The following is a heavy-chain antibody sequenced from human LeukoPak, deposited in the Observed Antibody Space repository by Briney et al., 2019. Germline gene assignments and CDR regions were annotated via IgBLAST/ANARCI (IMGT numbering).Heavy chain of an antibody. V-gene: IGHV3-53*01. CDR1: GFTVSSNS. Sequence: GGSLRLSCAASGFTVSSNSISWVRQAPGKGLEWVSVIYSGGSTYYADSVKGRFTISRDNPKNTLYLQLNNLRAEDTAVYYCARDSYSSSWSHYFDYWGQGTLVTVSA. D-gene: IGHD6-13*01. CDR3: ARDSYSSSWSHYFDY. CDR2: IYSGGST. J-gene: IGHJ4*02.